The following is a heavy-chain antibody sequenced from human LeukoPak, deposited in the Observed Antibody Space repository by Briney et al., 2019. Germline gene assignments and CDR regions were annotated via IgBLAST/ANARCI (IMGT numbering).Heavy chain of an antibody. CDR3: ARESSYYANFDY. D-gene: IGHD1-26*01. V-gene: IGHV4-59*01. J-gene: IGHJ4*02. Sequence: SETLSLTCTVSGGSISSYYWSWIRQPPGKGLEWIGYIYYSGSTNYNPSLKSRVTISVDTSKNQFSLKLSSVTAADTAVYYCARESSYYANFDYWGPGTLVTVSS. CDR2: IYYSGST. CDR1: GGSISSYY.